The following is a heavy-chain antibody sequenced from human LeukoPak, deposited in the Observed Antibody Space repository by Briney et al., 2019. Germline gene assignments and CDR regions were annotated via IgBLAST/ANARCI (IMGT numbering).Heavy chain of an antibody. D-gene: IGHD5-18*01. CDR2: INPNSGGT. J-gene: IGHJ4*02. CDR1: GYTLTVYY. CDR3: ARTTAMVTIFDY. V-gene: IGHV1-2*06. Sequence: ASVKVSCKASGYTLTVYYMHWVRQAPGQGLEWMGRINPNSGGTNYAQKFQGRVTITRDTSASTAYMELSSLRSEDTAVYYCARTTAMVTIFDYWGQGTLVTVSS.